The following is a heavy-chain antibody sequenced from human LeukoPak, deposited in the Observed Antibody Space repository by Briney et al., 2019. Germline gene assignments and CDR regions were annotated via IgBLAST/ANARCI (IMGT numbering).Heavy chain of an antibody. D-gene: IGHD6-6*01. CDR1: GCAFSDHW. CDR3: AISTYSSSPS. Sequence: PGGSLRLSCAASGCAFSDHWMIWVRQAPGKGLEWVANINHDESKKYYVDSVEGRFTISRDNAKNSLYLQMNSLRAEDTAVYYCAISTYSSSPSWGQGTLVTVSS. J-gene: IGHJ5*02. CDR2: INHDESKK. V-gene: IGHV3-7*01.